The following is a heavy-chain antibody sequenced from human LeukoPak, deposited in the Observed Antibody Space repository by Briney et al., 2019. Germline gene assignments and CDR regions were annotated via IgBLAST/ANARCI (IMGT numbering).Heavy chain of an antibody. J-gene: IGHJ5*02. CDR1: GFTFSSYA. CDR3: AREKYYGSGNLDNWFDP. D-gene: IGHD3-10*01. CDR2: ISSNGGST. Sequence: PGGSLRLSCAASGFTFSSYAMHWVRQAPGKGLEYVSAISSNGGSTYYANSVKGRFTISRDNSKNTLYLQMGSLRAEDTAVYYCAREKYYGSGNLDNWFDPWGQGILVTVSS. V-gene: IGHV3-64*01.